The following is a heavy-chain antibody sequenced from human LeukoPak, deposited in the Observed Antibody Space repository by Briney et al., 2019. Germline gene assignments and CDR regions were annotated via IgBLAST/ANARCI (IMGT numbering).Heavy chain of an antibody. CDR2: IYHSGST. V-gene: IGHV4-4*02. CDR1: GGSISSSNW. D-gene: IGHD6-19*01. Sequence: SETLSLTCAVSGGSISSSNWWSWVRQPPGKGLEWIGEIYHSGSTNYNPSLKSRVTISVDTSKNQFSLKLTSVTAADTAVYYCARASSSGWYGDYWGQGTLVTVSS. J-gene: IGHJ4*02. CDR3: ARASSSGWYGDY.